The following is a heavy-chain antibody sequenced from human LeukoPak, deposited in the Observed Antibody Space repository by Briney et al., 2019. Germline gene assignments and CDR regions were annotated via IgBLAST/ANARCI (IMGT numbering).Heavy chain of an antibody. D-gene: IGHD2-2*01. J-gene: IGHJ6*02. CDR3: ARGSYCSSTSCSFREDYYYYGMDV. CDR2: ISYDGSNK. CDR1: GFTFSSYG. V-gene: IGHV3-30*03. Sequence: PGGSLRLSCAASGFTFSSYGMHWVRQAPGKGLEWVAVISYDGSNKYYADSVKGRFTISRDNSKNTLYLQMNSLRDEDTAVYYCARGSYCSSTSCSFREDYYYYGMDVWGQGTTVTVSS.